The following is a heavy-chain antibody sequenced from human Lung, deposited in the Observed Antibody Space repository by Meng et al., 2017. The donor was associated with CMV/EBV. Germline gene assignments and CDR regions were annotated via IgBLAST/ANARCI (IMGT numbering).Heavy chain of an antibody. Sequence: ASVKVSCXASGYTFTDYYILWVRQAPGQRLEWLGWFNPNSGGSNYAQKFQGRVTMTRDTSISTAYMEVSRLTSDDTAVYYCARDLKGTIVRTSGLYGMDVWGQGNXVNGAS. J-gene: IGHJ6*02. V-gene: IGHV1-2*02. CDR2: FNPNSGGS. CDR1: GYTFTDYY. D-gene: IGHD4-11*01. CDR3: ARDLKGTIVRTSGLYGMDV.